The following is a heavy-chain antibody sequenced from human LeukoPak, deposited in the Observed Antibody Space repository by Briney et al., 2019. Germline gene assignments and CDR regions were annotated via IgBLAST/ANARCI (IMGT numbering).Heavy chain of an antibody. CDR2: IYRSGST. D-gene: IGHD6-19*01. Sequence: TSQTLSLTCAVSGGSISSGGYSWSWIRQPPGKGLEWIGYIYRSGSTYYNPSLKSRVTISVDRSKNQFSLKLSSVTAADTAVYYCARAGSGWYGNSDYWGQGTLVTVSS. CDR3: ARAGSGWYGNSDY. CDR1: GGSISSGGYS. V-gene: IGHV4-30-2*01. J-gene: IGHJ4*02.